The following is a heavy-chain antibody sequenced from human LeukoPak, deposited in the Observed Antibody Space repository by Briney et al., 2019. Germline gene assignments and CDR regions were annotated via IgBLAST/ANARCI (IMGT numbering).Heavy chain of an antibody. CDR3: ARDLGYGALDP. CDR1: GFTFTTYW. D-gene: IGHD4-17*01. CDR2: INPDGSQT. Sequence: PGGSLRLSCAASGFTFTTYWMNWVRQAPGKGLEWVALINPDGSQTIYVDSVKGRFTISRDNAVNSLYLQMNTLRAEDTAVYYCARDLGYGALDPWGQGTLVTVSS. J-gene: IGHJ5*02. V-gene: IGHV3-7*01.